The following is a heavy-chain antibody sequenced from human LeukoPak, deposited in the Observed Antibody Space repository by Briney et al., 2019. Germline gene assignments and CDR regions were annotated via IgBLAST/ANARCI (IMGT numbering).Heavy chain of an antibody. CDR1: GFTSSSYE. CDR2: ISSSGSTI. V-gene: IGHV3-48*03. J-gene: IGHJ3*02. D-gene: IGHD5-12*01. CDR3: AREIRTWDIVATIQVGAFDI. Sequence: PGGSLRLSCAASGFTSSSYEMNWVRQAPGKGLEWVSYISSSGSTIYYADSVKGRFTISRDNAKNSLYLQMNSRRAEDTAVYYCAREIRTWDIVATIQVGAFDIWGQGTMVTVSS.